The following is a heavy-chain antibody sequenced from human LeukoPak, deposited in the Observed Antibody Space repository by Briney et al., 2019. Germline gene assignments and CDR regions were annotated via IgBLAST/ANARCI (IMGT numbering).Heavy chain of an antibody. CDR2: INSDGSWT. V-gene: IGHV3-74*01. CDR3: ATFCSGGDCYSFAP. D-gene: IGHD2-15*01. CDR1: GNYW. Sequence: GGSLRLSCAASGNYWMHWVRQAPGKGLVWVSHINSDGSWTTYVDSVKGRFTISRDNSKDTLFLQMDSLRVEDTAVYYCATFCSGGDCYSFAPWGQGTLVTVSS. J-gene: IGHJ5*02.